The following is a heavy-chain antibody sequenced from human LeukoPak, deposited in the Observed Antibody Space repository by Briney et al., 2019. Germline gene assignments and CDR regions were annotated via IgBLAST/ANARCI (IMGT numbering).Heavy chain of an antibody. CDR1: GGSISSSSYY. V-gene: IGHV4-39*01. Sequence: SETLSLTCNVSGGSISSSSYYWGWVRQPPGKGLEWIGSMFYGGTTYYNPSLKSRVTISVDTSKNQFSLKLSSVTAADTAVYYCAIDGSSWYSPASYWYFDLWGRGTLVTVSS. CDR3: AIDGSSWYSPASYWYFDL. J-gene: IGHJ2*01. D-gene: IGHD6-13*01. CDR2: MFYGGTT.